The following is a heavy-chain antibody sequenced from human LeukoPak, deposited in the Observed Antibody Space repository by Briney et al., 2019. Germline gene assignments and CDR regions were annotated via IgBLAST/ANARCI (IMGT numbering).Heavy chain of an antibody. V-gene: IGHV1-69*05. CDR1: GGTFSSYA. D-gene: IGHD2-21*01. Sequence: ASVKVSCKASGGTFSSYAISWVRQAPGQGLEWMGGIIPIFGTANYAQKFQGRVTITTDESTSTAYMELSSLRSEDTAVYYCASSLSGKVVIANYYYYYYMDVWGKGTTVTVSS. CDR2: IIPIFGTA. CDR3: ASSLSGKVVIANYYYYYYMDV. J-gene: IGHJ6*03.